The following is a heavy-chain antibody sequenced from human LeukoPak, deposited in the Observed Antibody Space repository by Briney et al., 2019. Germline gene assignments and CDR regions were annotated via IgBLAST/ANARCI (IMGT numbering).Heavy chain of an antibody. D-gene: IGHD2-2*01. CDR3: AKAAVPRQLWSRYYFDY. J-gene: IGHJ4*02. Sequence: GGSLRLSCAASGFTFSSYAMHWVRQAPGKGLEWVAVISYDGSNKYYADSVKGRFTISRDNSKNTLYLQMNSLRAEDTAVYYCAKAAVPRQLWSRYYFDYWGQGTLVTVSS. CDR2: ISYDGSNK. V-gene: IGHV3-30-3*01. CDR1: GFTFSSYA.